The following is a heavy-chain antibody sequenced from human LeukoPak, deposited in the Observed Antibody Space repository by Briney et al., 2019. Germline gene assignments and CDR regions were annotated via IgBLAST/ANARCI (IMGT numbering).Heavy chain of an antibody. J-gene: IGHJ4*02. CDR1: GFTFSSYA. Sequence: GASLRLSCAASGFTFSSYAMSWVRQAPGKGLEWVSAISGSGGSTYYADSVKGRFTISRGNSKNTLYLQMNSLRAEDTAVYYCAKDPLATVVTYYFDYWGQGTLVTVSS. CDR3: AKDPLATVVTYYFDY. CDR2: ISGSGGST. D-gene: IGHD4-23*01. V-gene: IGHV3-23*01.